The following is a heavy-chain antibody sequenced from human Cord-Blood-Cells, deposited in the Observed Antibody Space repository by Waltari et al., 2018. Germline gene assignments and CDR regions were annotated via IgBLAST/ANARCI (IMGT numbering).Heavy chain of an antibody. D-gene: IGHD5-12*01. CDR1: GGSISSSSYY. CDR3: ASRRRDGYNYYFDY. V-gene: IGHV4-39*01. Sequence: QLQLQESGPGLVKPSETLSLTCTVSGGSISSSSYYWGWIRQPPGKRLEWIGGIYYSGSTYYNPTLKSRVTISVDTSKNQFSLKLSSVTAADTAVYYCASRRRDGYNYYFDYWGQGTLVTVSS. CDR2: IYYSGST. J-gene: IGHJ4*02.